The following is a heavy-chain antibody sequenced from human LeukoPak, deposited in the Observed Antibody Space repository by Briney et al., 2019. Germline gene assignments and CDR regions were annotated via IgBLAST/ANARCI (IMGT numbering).Heavy chain of an antibody. CDR2: INHSGST. J-gene: IGHJ5*02. V-gene: IGHV4-34*01. CDR1: GGSFSGYY. CDR3: ARVFVVVAATQNWFDP. Sequence: PSETLSLTCAVYGGSFSGYYWSWIRQPPGKGLEWIGEINHSGSTNYNPSLKSRVTISVDTSKNQFSLKLSSVTAADTAVYYCARVFVVVAATQNWFDPWGQGTLVTVSS. D-gene: IGHD2-15*01.